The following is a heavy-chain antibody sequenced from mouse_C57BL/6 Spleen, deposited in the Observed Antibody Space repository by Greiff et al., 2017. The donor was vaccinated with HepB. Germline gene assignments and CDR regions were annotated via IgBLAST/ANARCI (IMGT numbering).Heavy chain of an antibody. D-gene: IGHD2-3*01. V-gene: IGHV1-39*01. Sequence: VQLKDSGPELVKPGASVKISCKASGYSFTDYNMNWVKQSNGKSLEWIGVINPNYGTTSYNQKFKGKATLTVDQSSSTAYMQLNSLTSEDSAVYYCARGDDGYYRGYAMDYWGQGTSVTVSS. CDR2: INPNYGTT. J-gene: IGHJ4*01. CDR3: ARGDDGYYRGYAMDY. CDR1: GYSFTDYN.